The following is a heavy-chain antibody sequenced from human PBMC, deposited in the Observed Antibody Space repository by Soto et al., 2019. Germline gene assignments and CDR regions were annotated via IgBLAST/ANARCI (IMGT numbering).Heavy chain of an antibody. D-gene: IGHD2-8*02. CDR3: ARTITGAFDI. CDR1: GFTFSTYG. CDR2: ISYDGSNK. J-gene: IGHJ3*02. Sequence: PGGSLRLSCAASGFTFSTYGMHWVRQAPGKGLEWVAVISYDGSNKYYADSVKGRFTISRDNSKNTLYLQMNSLRAEDTAVYYCARTITGAFDIWGQGTMVTVSS. V-gene: IGHV3-30*19.